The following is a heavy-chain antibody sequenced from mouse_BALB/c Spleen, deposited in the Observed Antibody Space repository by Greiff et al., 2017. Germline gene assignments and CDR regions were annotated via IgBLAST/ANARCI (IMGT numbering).Heavy chain of an antibody. J-gene: IGHJ4*01. D-gene: IGHD2-14*01. CDR1: GFNIKDYY. Sequence: VQLQQSGAELVRPGALVKLSCKASGFNIKDYYMHWVKQRPEQGLGWIGWIDPENGNTIYDPKFQGKASITADTSSNTAYLQLSSLTSEDTAVYYGATEYDDGRMDYWGQGTSVTVSS. CDR2: IDPENGNT. CDR3: ATEYDDGRMDY. V-gene: IGHV14-1*02.